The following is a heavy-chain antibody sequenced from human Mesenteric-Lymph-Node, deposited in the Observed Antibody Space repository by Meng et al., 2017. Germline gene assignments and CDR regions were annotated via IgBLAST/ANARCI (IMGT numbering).Heavy chain of an antibody. D-gene: IGHD4-17*01. J-gene: IGHJ5*02. V-gene: IGHV4-61*08. CDR1: GGSISSGGYY. CDR2: IYYSGST. Sequence: SETLSLTCTVSGGSISSGGYYWSWIRQPPGKGLEWIGYIYYSGSTNYNPSLKSRVTISVDTSKNQFSLKLSSVTAADTAVYYCAREPGDYVFWFDPWGQGTLVTVSS. CDR3: AREPGDYVFWFDP.